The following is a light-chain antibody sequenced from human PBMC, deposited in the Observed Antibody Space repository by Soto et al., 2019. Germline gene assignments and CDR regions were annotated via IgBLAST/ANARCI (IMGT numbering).Light chain of an antibody. CDR3: QQYNNWWT. CDR1: QSVNSN. Sequence: EIVMTQSPATLSVSPGERATLSCRASQSVNSNLAWYQQKPGQPPRLLISGASTRATGIPARFSGSGSETEFTLTISRLQSEDFAVYYCQQYNNWWTFGQGTKVE. J-gene: IGKJ1*01. CDR2: GAS. V-gene: IGKV3-15*01.